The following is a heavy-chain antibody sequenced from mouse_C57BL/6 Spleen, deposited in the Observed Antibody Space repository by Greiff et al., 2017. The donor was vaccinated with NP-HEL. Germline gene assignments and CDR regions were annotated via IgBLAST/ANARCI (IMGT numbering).Heavy chain of an antibody. CDR1: GYSITSGYY. V-gene: IGHV3-6*01. D-gene: IGHD1-1*01. CDR2: ISYDGSN. Sequence: VQLKESGPGLVKPSQSLSLTCSVTGYSITSGYYWNWIRQFPGNKLEWMGYISYDGSNNYNPSLKNRISITRDTSKNQFFLKLNSVTTEDTATYYCARARDYGSSYSYWGQGTLVTVSA. CDR3: ARARDYGSSYSY. J-gene: IGHJ3*01.